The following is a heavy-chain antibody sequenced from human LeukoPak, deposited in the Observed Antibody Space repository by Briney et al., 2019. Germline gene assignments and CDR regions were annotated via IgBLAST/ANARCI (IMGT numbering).Heavy chain of an antibody. D-gene: IGHD2-2*01. CDR1: GITFSNAW. CDR2: IKSKTDGGTT. J-gene: IGHJ4*02. Sequence: TGGSLRLSCAASGITFSNAWMSWVRQAPGKGLEWVGRIKSKTDGGTTDYAAPVKGRFTISRDDSKTTLYLQMNSLKTEDTAVYYCTTVYCSSTSCWDYWGQGTLVTVSS. CDR3: TTVYCSSTSCWDY. V-gene: IGHV3-15*01.